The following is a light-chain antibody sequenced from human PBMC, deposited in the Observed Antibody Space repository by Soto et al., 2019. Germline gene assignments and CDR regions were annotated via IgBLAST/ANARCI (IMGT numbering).Light chain of an antibody. J-gene: IGKJ1*01. CDR2: KAF. CDR3: MQGTHWPWT. CDR1: QGLLHSDGSTY. V-gene: IGKV2-30*02. Sequence: DVVLTQSPLSLPVTLGQPASISCRSSQGLLHSDGSTYLSWFQQGPGQSPRRLIYKAFNRDSGVPDRFSGSGSGTDFTLKISRVEAEDVGVYYCMQGTHWPWTFGQGTKVEIE.